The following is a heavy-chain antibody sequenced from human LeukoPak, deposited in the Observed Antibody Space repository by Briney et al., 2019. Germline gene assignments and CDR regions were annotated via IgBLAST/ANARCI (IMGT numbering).Heavy chain of an antibody. CDR1: GFTFSSYA. CDR3: ARARYCSSTSCYGEGNWFDP. D-gene: IGHD2-2*01. Sequence: GGSLRLSCAASGFTFSSYAMHWVRQAPGKGLEWVAVISYDGSNKYYADSVKGRFTISRDNSKNTLYPQMNSLRAEDTAVYYCARARYCSSTSCYGEGNWFDPWGQGTLVTVSS. J-gene: IGHJ5*02. CDR2: ISYDGSNK. V-gene: IGHV3-30*04.